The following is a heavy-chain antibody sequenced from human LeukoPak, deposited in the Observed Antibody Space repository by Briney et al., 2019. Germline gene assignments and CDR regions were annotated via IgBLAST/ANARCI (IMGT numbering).Heavy chain of an antibody. CDR1: GFTFSSYA. CDR2: ISYDGSNK. CDR3: ARGGYDFWSGYPTPFDY. V-gene: IGHV3-30-3*01. Sequence: GGSLRLSCAASGFTFSSYAMHWVRQAPGKGLEWVAVISYDGSNKYYADSVKGRFTISRDNSKNTLYLQMNSLRAEDTAVYYCARGGYDFWSGYPTPFDYWGQGTLVTVSS. D-gene: IGHD3-3*01. J-gene: IGHJ4*02.